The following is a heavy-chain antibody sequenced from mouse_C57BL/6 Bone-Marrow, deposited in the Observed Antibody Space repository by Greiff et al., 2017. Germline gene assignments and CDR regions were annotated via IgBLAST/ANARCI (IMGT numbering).Heavy chain of an antibody. Sequence: QVQLQQPGTELVKPGASVKLSCKASGYTFTSYWMHWVKQRPGQGLEWIGNINPSNGGTNYNEKFKSKATLTVDKSSSTAYMQLSSLPSEDSAVYYCARHDGYYSWFAYWGQGTLVTVSA. D-gene: IGHD2-3*01. CDR2: INPSNGGT. CDR1: GYTFTSYW. V-gene: IGHV1-53*01. J-gene: IGHJ3*01. CDR3: ARHDGYYSWFAY.